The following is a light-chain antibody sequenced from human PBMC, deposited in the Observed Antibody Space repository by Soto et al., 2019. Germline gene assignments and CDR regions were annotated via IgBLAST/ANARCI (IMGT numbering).Light chain of an antibody. V-gene: IGKV3-11*01. CDR1: QSVSSY. J-gene: IGKJ1*01. CDR3: QQSSNWPRT. CDR2: DAS. Sequence: EIVLTQSPATLSLSPGERATLSCRASQSVSSYLAWHQQKPGQAPRLLIYDASNRATGIPARFSGSGSGTDFTLTISSLEPEDFAVYYCQQSSNWPRTFGQGTKVDIK.